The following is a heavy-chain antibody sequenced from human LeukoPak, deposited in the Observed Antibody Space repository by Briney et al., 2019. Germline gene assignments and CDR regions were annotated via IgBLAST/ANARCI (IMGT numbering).Heavy chain of an antibody. J-gene: IGHJ4*02. CDR2: INHSGST. Sequence: PSETLSLTCTVSSGSISSYSWNWIRQPPGKGLEWIGEINHSGSTNYNPSLKSRVTISVDTSKNQFSLKLSSVTAADTAVYYCARGGPYCSSTSCYGFDYWGQGTLVTVSS. D-gene: IGHD2-2*01. CDR1: SGSISSYS. V-gene: IGHV4-34*01. CDR3: ARGGPYCSSTSCYGFDY.